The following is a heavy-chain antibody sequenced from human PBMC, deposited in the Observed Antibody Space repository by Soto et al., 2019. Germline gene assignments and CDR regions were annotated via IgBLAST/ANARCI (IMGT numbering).Heavy chain of an antibody. J-gene: IGHJ4*02. Sequence: SETLSLTCTVSGGSISSGGYYWSWIRQHPGEGLEWIGYIYYSGSTYYNPSLKSRVTISVDTSKNQFSLKLSSVTAADTAVYYCARVAEMATFYFDYWGQGTLVTVSS. CDR1: GGSISSGGYY. D-gene: IGHD5-12*01. V-gene: IGHV4-31*03. CDR2: IYYSGST. CDR3: ARVAEMATFYFDY.